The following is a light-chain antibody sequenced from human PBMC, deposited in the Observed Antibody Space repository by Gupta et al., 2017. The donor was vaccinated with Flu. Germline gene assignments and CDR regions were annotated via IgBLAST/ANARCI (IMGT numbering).Light chain of an antibody. CDR1: QSIGSS. Sequence: PDTRSVSPGERATLTCRASQSIGSSLAWYQQTPGQAPRLLISGASTRAAGIPDRFSDGGSGADFTLTISSLQSEDVAVYYCQQDSRWPRTFGQGTKVEIK. CDR2: GAS. V-gene: IGKV3-15*01. CDR3: QQDSRWPRT. J-gene: IGKJ1*01.